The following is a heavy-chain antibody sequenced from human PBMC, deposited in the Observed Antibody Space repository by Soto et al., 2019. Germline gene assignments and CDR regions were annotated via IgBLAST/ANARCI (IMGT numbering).Heavy chain of an antibody. Sequence: QLQLLESGPGLVKPSETLSLTCTVSAGSVSSSSFYWGWIRQTPRKGLEWIGSVYYSGNTYYNPSLTRRVTMSVDTSKNRFSLRLGTVTAAATAIYSCAGSEVVLIPAVRPPWFHPWGQGTLVTVSS. CDR1: AGSVSSSSFY. V-gene: IGHV4-39*01. D-gene: IGHD2-2*01. CDR2: VYYSGNT. CDR3: AGSEVVLIPAVRPPWFHP. J-gene: IGHJ5*02.